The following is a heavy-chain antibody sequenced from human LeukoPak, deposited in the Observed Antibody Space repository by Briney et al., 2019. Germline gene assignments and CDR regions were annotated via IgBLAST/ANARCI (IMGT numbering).Heavy chain of an antibody. CDR2: ISYDGSNK. D-gene: IGHD3-3*01. V-gene: IGHV3-30-3*01. Sequence: GGSLRLSCAASGFTFSSYAMHWVRQAPGKGLEWVAVISYDGSNKYYADSVKGRFTISRDNSKNTLYLQMNSLRAEDTAVYYCARDRATPYDFWSGYVYYYYGMDVWGRGTTVTVSS. CDR3: ARDRATPYDFWSGYVYYYYGMDV. CDR1: GFTFSSYA. J-gene: IGHJ6*02.